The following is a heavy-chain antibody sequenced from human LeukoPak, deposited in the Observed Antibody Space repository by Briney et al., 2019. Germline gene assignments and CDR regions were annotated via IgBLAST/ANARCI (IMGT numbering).Heavy chain of an antibody. Sequence: GASVKVSCKASGYTFTGYYMHWVRQAPGQGLEWWGWFNPNIGGTNYAQKFQGRVTMTRDTSISTAYMELSRLRSDDTAVYYCARETLGGIFGELGPTWGMDVWGQGTTVTVSS. CDR3: ARETLGGIFGELGPTWGMDV. D-gene: IGHD3-10*01. CDR2: FNPNIGGT. CDR1: GYTFTGYY. J-gene: IGHJ6*02. V-gene: IGHV1-2*02.